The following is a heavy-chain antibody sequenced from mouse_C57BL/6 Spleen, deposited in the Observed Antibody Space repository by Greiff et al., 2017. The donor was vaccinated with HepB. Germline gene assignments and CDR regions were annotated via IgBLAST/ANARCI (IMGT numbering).Heavy chain of an antibody. CDR2: IYPGGGYT. Sequence: QVQLQQSGAELVRPGTSVKMSCKASGYTFTNYWIGWAKQRPGHGLEWIGDIYPGGGYTNYNEKFKGKATLTADKSSSTAYMQFSSLTSEDSAIYYCARHSYDYFDYWGQGTTLTVSS. CDR3: ARHSYDYFDY. CDR1: GYTFTNYW. V-gene: IGHV1-63*01. D-gene: IGHD1-1*01. J-gene: IGHJ2*01.